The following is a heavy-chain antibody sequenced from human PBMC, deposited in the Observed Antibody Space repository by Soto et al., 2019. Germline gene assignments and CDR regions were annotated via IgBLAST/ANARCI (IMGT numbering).Heavy chain of an antibody. Sequence: ASVKVSCKASGYTFTSYGISWVRQAPGQGLEWRGWLSAYNGNTNYAQKLQGRVSMTTDTSTSTADMELRSLRSDDTAVYYCARVEAYCGGDCGAFDIWGQGTMVTVSS. D-gene: IGHD2-21*02. V-gene: IGHV1-18*01. CDR1: GYTFTSYG. CDR3: ARVEAYCGGDCGAFDI. J-gene: IGHJ3*02. CDR2: LSAYNGNT.